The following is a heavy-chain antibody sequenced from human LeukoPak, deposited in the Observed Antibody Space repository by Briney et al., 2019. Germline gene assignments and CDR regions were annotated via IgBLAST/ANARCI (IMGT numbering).Heavy chain of an antibody. D-gene: IGHD4-23*01. Sequence: GGSLRLSCAASGFTFSSYWMNWVRHAPGKGLVWVSRIASAGSSTTYADSVKGRFSISRDNAKNTLYLQMNSLRVEDTAVYYCARGRPHGNDYWGQGTLVTVSS. V-gene: IGHV3-74*01. J-gene: IGHJ4*02. CDR3: ARGRPHGNDY. CDR2: IASAGSST. CDR1: GFTFSSYW.